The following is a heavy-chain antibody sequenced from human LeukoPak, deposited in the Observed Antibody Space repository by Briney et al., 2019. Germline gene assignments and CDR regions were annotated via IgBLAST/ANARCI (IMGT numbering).Heavy chain of an antibody. Sequence: PSETLSLTCTVSGGSIRSYYWSWLRQSPGKGLEWIGYIYYSGSTNYNPSLKSRVTISVDTSKNQFSLKLSSVTAADTAVYYCARGYGDYAQYFDYWGQGTLVTVSS. J-gene: IGHJ4*02. V-gene: IGHV4-59*01. D-gene: IGHD4-17*01. CDR3: ARGYGDYAQYFDY. CDR1: GGSIRSYY. CDR2: IYYSGST.